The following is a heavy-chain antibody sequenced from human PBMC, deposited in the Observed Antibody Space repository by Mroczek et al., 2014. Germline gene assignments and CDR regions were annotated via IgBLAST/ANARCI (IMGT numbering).Heavy chain of an antibody. CDR2: IYYSGST. D-gene: IGHD3-16*02. CDR3: ARGLRLGELSMIYYYYYYMDV. J-gene: IGHJ6*03. CDR1: GGSISSYY. V-gene: IGHV4-59*01. Sequence: QVQLQESGPGLVKPSETLSLTCTVSGGSISSYYWSWIRQPPGKGLEWIGYIYYSGSTNYNPSLKSRVTISVDTSKNQFSLKLSSVTAADTAVYYCARGLRLGELSMIYYYYYYMDVWGKGTTVTVSS.